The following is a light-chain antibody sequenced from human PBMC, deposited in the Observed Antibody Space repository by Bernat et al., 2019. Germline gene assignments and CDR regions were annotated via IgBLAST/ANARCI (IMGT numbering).Light chain of an antibody. Sequence: SYELTQSPSVSVSPGQTARITCSGDALANTYVYWYQQKSDQAPVLVIYEDNKRPSGITERFSGSSSGALATLTIAGAQVEDEADYYCYSTDSSTTHRVFGGGTKLTVL. CDR1: ALANTY. CDR2: EDN. CDR3: YSTDSSTTHRV. V-gene: IGLV3-10*01. J-gene: IGLJ3*02.